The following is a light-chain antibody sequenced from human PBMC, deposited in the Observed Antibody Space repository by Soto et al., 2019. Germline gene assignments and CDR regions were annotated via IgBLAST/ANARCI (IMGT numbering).Light chain of an antibody. J-gene: IGKJ4*01. CDR2: GAS. Sequence: EIVLTQSPGTLSLSPGERATLSCRASQSVSSYLAWYQQKPGQAPRLLIYGASSRATGIPDRFSGSGSGTDFTLTISSLQPGDFATYYCQQSYGTPQITFGGGTKVDIK. V-gene: IGKV3-20*01. CDR1: QSVSSY. CDR3: QQSYGTPQIT.